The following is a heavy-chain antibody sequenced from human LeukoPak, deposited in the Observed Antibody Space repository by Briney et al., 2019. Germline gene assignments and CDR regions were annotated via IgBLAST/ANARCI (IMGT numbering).Heavy chain of an antibody. J-gene: IGHJ5*02. V-gene: IGHV4-4*07. Sequence: SETLSLTCTVPGGSINSYWSWIRQPAGKGLEWIGRISGSGTITYNPALQTRLSISIDTSKNQFSLKLMSVTAADTAVYYCARDSGTTGEVKFDPWGQGTLVTVSS. CDR1: GGSINSY. CDR3: ARDSGTTGEVKFDP. D-gene: IGHD3-10*01. CDR2: ISGSGTI.